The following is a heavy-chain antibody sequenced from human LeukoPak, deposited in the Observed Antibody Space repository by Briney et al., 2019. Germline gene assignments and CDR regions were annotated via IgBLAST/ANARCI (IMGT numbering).Heavy chain of an antibody. V-gene: IGHV4-34*01. Sequence: SETLSLTCAVYGVSFRGYYWSWIRQPPGKGLEWIGEINHSGSTNYNPSLKSRVTISVDTSKNQFSLKLSSVTAADTAVYYCARVYLGWLQLVRPLHFDYWGQGTLVTVSS. CDR2: INHSGST. CDR3: ARVYLGWLQLVRPLHFDY. D-gene: IGHD5-24*01. CDR1: GVSFRGYY. J-gene: IGHJ4*02.